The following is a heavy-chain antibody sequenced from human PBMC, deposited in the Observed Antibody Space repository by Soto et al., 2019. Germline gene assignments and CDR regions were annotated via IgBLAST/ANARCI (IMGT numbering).Heavy chain of an antibody. CDR3: ARSLQVTALSYYYYYGMDV. V-gene: IGHV5-51*01. D-gene: IGHD2-21*02. CDR2: IYPGDSDT. Sequence: PGESLKISCKGSGYSFTSYWIGWVRQMPGKGLEWMGIIYPGDSDTRYSTSFQGQVTISADKSISTAYLQWSSLKASDTAMYYCARSLQVTALSYYYYYGMDVWGQGTTVTVSS. J-gene: IGHJ6*02. CDR1: GYSFTSYW.